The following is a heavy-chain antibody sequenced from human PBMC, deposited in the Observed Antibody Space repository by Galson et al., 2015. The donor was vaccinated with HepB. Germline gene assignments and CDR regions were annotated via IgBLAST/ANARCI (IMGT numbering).Heavy chain of an antibody. V-gene: IGHV3-30-3*01. D-gene: IGHD2-21*02. CDR3: ARARLGDPFDY. J-gene: IGHJ4*02. CDR2: ISYDGSNK. Sequence: SLRLSCAASGFTFSSYAMHWVRQAPGKGLEWVAVISYDGSNKYYADSVKGRFTISRDNSKNTLYLQMNSLRAEDTAVYYCARARLGDPFDYWGQGTLVTVSS. CDR1: GFTFSSYA.